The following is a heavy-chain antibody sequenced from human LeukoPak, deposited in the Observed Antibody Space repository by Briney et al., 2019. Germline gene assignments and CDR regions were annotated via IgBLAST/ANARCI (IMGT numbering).Heavy chain of an antibody. CDR2: ISDSGRST. D-gene: IGHD1-26*01. J-gene: IGHJ4*02. Sequence: PGGSLRLSCAASGFSFNNYAMNWVRQAPGKGLEWVSSISDSGRSTYYADSVKARFTISRDNSRNTLYLQMNSLRAEDTAVYYCAKGINSGSYYYFDYWGQGTPVTVSS. V-gene: IGHV3-23*01. CDR1: GFSFNNYA. CDR3: AKGINSGSYYYFDY.